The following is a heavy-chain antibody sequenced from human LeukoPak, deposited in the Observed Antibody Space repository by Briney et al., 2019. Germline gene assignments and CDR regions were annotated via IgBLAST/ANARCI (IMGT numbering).Heavy chain of an antibody. V-gene: IGHV4-34*01. D-gene: IGHD2-2*01. CDR2: INHSGST. CDR3: ARAHPGGPAGIVVVPAALNFDY. Sequence: SETLSLTCAVYGGSFSGYYWSWIRQPPGKGLEWIGEINHSGSTNYNPSLKSRVTISVDTSKNQFSLKLSSVTAADTAVYYCARAHPGGPAGIVVVPAALNFDYWGQGTLVTVSS. CDR1: GGSFSGYY. J-gene: IGHJ4*02.